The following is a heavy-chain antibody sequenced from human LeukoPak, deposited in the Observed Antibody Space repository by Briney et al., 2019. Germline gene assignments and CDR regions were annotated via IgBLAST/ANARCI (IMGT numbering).Heavy chain of an antibody. CDR2: MNPNSGNT. V-gene: IGHV1-8*01. J-gene: IGHJ3*02. Sequence: ASVKVSCKASGYTFTSYVINWVRQATGQGLEWMGWMNPNSGNTGYAQKFQGRVTMTRNTSISTAYMELSSLRSEDTSVYYCARGNWNYVPAFDIWGQGTMVTVSS. CDR3: ARGNWNYVPAFDI. CDR1: GYTFTSYV. D-gene: IGHD1-7*01.